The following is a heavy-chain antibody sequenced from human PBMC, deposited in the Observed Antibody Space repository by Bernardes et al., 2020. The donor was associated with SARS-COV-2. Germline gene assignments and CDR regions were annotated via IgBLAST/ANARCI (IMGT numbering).Heavy chain of an antibody. Sequence: SVKVSCKASGYSFTSYGISWVRQAPGQGPEWMGWINTYNGKTKYAQKLQGRVTVTTDTSTSTTYMDLRSLISDDTAVYYCAREKTESAGYDFWSGYFYGMDVWGQGTTVTVSS. CDR1: GYSFTSYG. J-gene: IGHJ6*02. CDR2: INTYNGKT. CDR3: AREKTESAGYDFWSGYFYGMDV. D-gene: IGHD3-3*01. V-gene: IGHV1-18*01.